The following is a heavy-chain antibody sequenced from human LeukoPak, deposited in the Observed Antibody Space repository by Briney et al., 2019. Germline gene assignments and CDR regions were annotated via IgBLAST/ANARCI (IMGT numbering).Heavy chain of an antibody. CDR2: IYYSGST. CDR3: AREGYGDYQPKDAFDI. V-gene: IGHV4-30-4*01. J-gene: IGHJ3*02. CDR1: GGSISSGDYY. D-gene: IGHD4-17*01. Sequence: PSQTLSLTCTVSGGSISSGDYYWSWIRQPPGKGLEWIGYIYYSGSTYYNPSLKSRVTISVDTSKNQFSLKLSSVTAADTAVYYCAREGYGDYQPKDAFDIWGQGTMVTVSS.